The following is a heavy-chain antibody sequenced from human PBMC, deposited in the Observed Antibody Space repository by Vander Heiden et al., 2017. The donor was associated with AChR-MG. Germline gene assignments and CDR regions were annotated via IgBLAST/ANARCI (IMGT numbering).Heavy chain of an antibody. Sequence: QVQLQESGPGLVKPSETLSLTCTVSGGSVSSGSYYWSWIRQPPGKGLEWIGYIYYSGSTNYNPSLKSRVTISVDTSKNQFSLKLSSVTAADTAVYYCARDLRRQLWLGWFDPWGQGTLVTVSS. CDR2: IYYSGST. J-gene: IGHJ5*02. D-gene: IGHD5-18*01. CDR3: ARDLRRQLWLGWFDP. V-gene: IGHV4-61*01. CDR1: GGSVSSGSYY.